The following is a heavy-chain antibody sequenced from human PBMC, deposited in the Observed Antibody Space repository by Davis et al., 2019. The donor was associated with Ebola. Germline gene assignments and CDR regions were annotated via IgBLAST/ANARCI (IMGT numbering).Heavy chain of an antibody. CDR1: GYSFTSYW. CDR3: ARLGTSMQTYYYYGMDV. J-gene: IGHJ6*02. CDR2: IDPSDSYT. V-gene: IGHV5-10-1*01. D-gene: IGHD7-27*01. Sequence: GGSLRLSCKGSGYSFTSYWISWVRQMPGKGLEWMGRIDPSDSYTNYSPSFQGHVTISADKSISTAYLQWSSLKASDTAMYYCARLGTSMQTYYYYGMDVWGQGTTVTVSS.